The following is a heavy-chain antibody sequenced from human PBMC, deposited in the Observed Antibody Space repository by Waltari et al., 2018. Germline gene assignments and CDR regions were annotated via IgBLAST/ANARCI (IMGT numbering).Heavy chain of an antibody. Sequence: EAQLVESGGGLVQSGGSLRLSCAGSRFTFSNFVMNWVRQAPGKGLEWISYISSTGMTTYYADSVKGRFTISRDNAKNSLYLQMNSLRAEDTAVYYCASFGGSYFFDHWGQGTLVTVSS. CDR1: RFTFSNFV. CDR2: ISSTGMTT. CDR3: ASFGGSYFFDH. V-gene: IGHV3-48*03. J-gene: IGHJ4*02. D-gene: IGHD1-26*01.